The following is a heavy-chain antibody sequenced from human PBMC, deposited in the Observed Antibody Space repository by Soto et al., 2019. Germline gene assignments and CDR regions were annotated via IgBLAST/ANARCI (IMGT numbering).Heavy chain of an antibody. J-gene: IGHJ4*02. CDR3: AKDGGGPGIPENY. CDR2: ISGSGGST. Sequence: EVQLLESGGGLVQPGGSLRPSCAASGFTFSSYAMSWVRQAPGKGLEWVSAISGSGGSTYYADSVKGRFTISRDNSKNTLYLQMNSLRAEDTAVYYCAKDGGGPGIPENYWGQGTLVTVSS. V-gene: IGHV3-23*01. D-gene: IGHD3-16*01. CDR1: GFTFSSYA.